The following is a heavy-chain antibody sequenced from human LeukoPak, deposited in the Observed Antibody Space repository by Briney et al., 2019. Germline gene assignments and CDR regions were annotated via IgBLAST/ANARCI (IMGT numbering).Heavy chain of an antibody. J-gene: IGHJ3*02. CDR3: AKERYSSGWYGDADAFDI. CDR1: GFTFRSYA. CDR2: ISWNSGSI. Sequence: GGSLRLSCAVSGFTFRSYAMNWVRQAPGKGLEWVSGISWNSGSIGYADSVKGRFTISRDNAKNSLYLQMNSLRAEDTALYYCAKERYSSGWYGDADAFDIWGQGTMVTVSS. D-gene: IGHD6-19*01. V-gene: IGHV3-9*01.